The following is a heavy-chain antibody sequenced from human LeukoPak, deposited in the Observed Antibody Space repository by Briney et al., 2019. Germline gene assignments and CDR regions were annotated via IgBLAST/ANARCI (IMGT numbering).Heavy chain of an antibody. CDR1: GGSISSDY. V-gene: IGHV4-59*01. CDR3: ARKVAGKAFDV. D-gene: IGHD6-19*01. J-gene: IGHJ3*01. CDR2: IHYSGST. Sequence: PSETLSLTCSVSGGSISSDYWSWIRQSPGEGLEWIGYIHYSGSTNYNPSRRSRVTISVYTSKSQFSLRLNSVTAADTAVYYCARKVAGKAFDVWGQGTPVTVSS.